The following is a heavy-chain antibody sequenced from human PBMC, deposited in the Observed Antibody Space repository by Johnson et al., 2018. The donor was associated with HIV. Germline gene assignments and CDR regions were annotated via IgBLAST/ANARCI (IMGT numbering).Heavy chain of an antibody. CDR2: ISYDGSNK. V-gene: IGHV3-30*03. CDR1: GFTFSDYY. J-gene: IGHJ3*02. CDR3: ALLRGAAGDDAFDI. D-gene: IGHD6-13*01. Sequence: QMQLVESGGGLVKPGGSLRLSCAASGFTFSDYYMSWIRQAPGKGLEWVAVISYDGSNKYYADSVKGRFTISRDNSKNTLYLQMNSLRAEDTAVYYCALLRGAAGDDAFDIWGQGTMVTVSS.